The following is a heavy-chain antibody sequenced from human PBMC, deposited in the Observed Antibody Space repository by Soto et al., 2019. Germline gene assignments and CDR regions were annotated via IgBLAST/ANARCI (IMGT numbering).Heavy chain of an antibody. J-gene: IGHJ5*02. D-gene: IGHD6-13*01. Sequence: SETLSLTCTVSGGSISNYYWSWIRQPAEKRLEWIGRVSSTGSTSYNPSLKSRVTISVDTSKNQVSLNLTSVTAADTAVYYCARGVPAAGTDWFDPWGQGTLVTVSS. CDR2: VSSTGST. CDR3: ARGVPAAGTDWFDP. CDR1: GGSISNYY. V-gene: IGHV4-4*07.